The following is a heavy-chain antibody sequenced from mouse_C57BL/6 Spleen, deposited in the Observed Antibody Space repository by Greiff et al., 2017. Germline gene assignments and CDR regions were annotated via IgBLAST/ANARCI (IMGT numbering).Heavy chain of an antibody. J-gene: IGHJ3*01. Sequence: EVKLQQSGPELVKPGASVMLSCKASGYSFTGYYMHWVKQSPETSLEWIGEINPSTGGTTYNQKFKAKATFTVDKSASTAYMQLKSLPSEDTAVYYCARYCEEGWFAYWGQGTLVTVSA. CDR2: INPSTGGT. V-gene: IGHV1-42*01. CDR1: GYSFTGYY. CDR3: ARYCEEGWFAY.